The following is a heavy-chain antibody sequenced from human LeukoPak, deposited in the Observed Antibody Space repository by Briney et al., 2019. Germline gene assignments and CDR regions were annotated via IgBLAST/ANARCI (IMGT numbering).Heavy chain of an antibody. V-gene: IGHV3-23*01. CDR1: GFTFSNYA. CDR3: AKQAKHGTFYYFDY. J-gene: IGHJ4*02. CDR2: ISGSVGIT. D-gene: IGHD1-26*01. Sequence: GGSLRLSCAAPGFTFSNYAMSWVRQAPGKGLEWVSGISGSVGITYYADSVKGRFTISRDNSKNTLYLQMNSLRAEDTAVYYCAKQAKHGTFYYFDYWGQGTLVTVSS.